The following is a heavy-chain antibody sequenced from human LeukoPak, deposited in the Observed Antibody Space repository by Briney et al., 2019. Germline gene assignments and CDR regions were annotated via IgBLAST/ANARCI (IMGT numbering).Heavy chain of an antibody. CDR2: IKQDGSEK. CDR3: ARALDYGDHYRIRLYYYGMDV. Sequence: PGGSLRLSCAASGFTFSSYWMSWVRQAPGKGLEGVGNIKQDGSEKYYVDSVKGRFTISRDNAKNSLYQQMNSLRAEDTAVYYCARALDYGDHYRIRLYYYGMDVWGQGTTVTVSS. V-gene: IGHV3-7*01. CDR1: GFTFSSYW. D-gene: IGHD4-17*01. J-gene: IGHJ6*02.